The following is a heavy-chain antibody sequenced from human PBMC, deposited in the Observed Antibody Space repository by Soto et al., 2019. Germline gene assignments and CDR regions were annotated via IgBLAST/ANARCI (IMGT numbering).Heavy chain of an antibody. J-gene: IGHJ4*02. CDR3: ARGRGPKGIAAAGYYFDY. Sequence: ASVKVSCKASGYTFTSYYMHWVRQAPGQGLEWMGIINPSGGSTSYAQKFQGRVTVTRDTSTSTVYMELSSLRSEDTAVYYCARGRGPKGIAAAGYYFDYRGQGTLVTVS. CDR1: GYTFTSYY. CDR2: INPSGGST. D-gene: IGHD6-13*01. V-gene: IGHV1-46*03.